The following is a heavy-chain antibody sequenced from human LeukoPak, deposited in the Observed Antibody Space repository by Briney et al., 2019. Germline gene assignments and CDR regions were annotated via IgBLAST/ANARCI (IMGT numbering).Heavy chain of an antibody. Sequence: GGSLRLSCAASGLTFNTYAMSWVRQAPGKGLQWVSTVSGSGAGTFYGDSVKGRFTISRDDSNNTLFLQMNSLSADDTAVYFCAKGPRAGLRYWYFDLWGRGSLVTVSS. D-gene: IGHD2-21*02. CDR1: GLTFNTYA. J-gene: IGHJ2*01. CDR3: AKGPRAGLRYWYFDL. CDR2: VSGSGAGT. V-gene: IGHV3-23*01.